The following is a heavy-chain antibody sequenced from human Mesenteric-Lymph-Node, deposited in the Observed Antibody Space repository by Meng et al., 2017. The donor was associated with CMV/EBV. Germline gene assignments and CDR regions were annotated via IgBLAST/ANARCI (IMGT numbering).Heavy chain of an antibody. D-gene: IGHD3-22*01. CDR3: AKDPNDLTYYYESSGPFDY. CDR1: GFTFSSYA. CDR2: ISGSDGST. V-gene: IGHV3-23*01. J-gene: IGHJ4*02. Sequence: GESLKISCAASGFTFSSYAMSWVRQAPGKGLEWVSLISGSDGSTYYADSVKGRFTISRDNFKNTLFLQMNSLRAEDTAVYYCAKDPNDLTYYYESSGPFDYWGQGTLVTVSS.